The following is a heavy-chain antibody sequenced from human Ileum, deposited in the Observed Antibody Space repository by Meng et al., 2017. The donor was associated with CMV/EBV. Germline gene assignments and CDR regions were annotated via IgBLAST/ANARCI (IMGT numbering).Heavy chain of an antibody. Sequence: GESLKISCAASGFTFSSYGMHWVRQAPGQGLEWMGWINPNSGGTNYAQKFQGRVTMTRDTSISTAYMELSRLRSDDTAVYYCELEGSSSSYNEDYWGQGTLVTVSS. CDR2: INPNSGGT. V-gene: IGHV1-2*02. J-gene: IGHJ4*02. CDR1: GFTFSSYG. D-gene: IGHD6-6*01. CDR3: ELEGSSSSYNEDY.